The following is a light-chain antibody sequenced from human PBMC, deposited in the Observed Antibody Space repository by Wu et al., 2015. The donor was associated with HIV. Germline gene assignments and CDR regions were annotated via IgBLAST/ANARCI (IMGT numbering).Light chain of an antibody. V-gene: IGKV1-39*01. CDR1: QSIGSY. CDR3: QQSYNILPLT. J-gene: IGKJ4*01. CDR2: AAS. Sequence: DIQMTQSPSSLSVSVGDRVTITCRASQSIGSYLNWYQQKPGKAPKLLISAASNLHSGVPSRFSGGGSGTYFTLTINNLQPEDFATYYCQQSYNILPLTFAGGPGWRSN.